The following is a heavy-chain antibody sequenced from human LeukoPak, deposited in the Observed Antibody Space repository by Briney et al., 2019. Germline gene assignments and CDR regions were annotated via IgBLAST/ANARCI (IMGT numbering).Heavy chain of an antibody. J-gene: IGHJ3*02. CDR2: IRYDGSNK. CDR3: AKVFPMVARTGAFDI. Sequence: PGGSLRLSCAASGFTFSSYGMHWVPQAPGKGLEWGAFIRYDGSNKYYADSVKGRFTISRDNSKNTLYLQMNSLRAEDTAVYYCAKVFPMVARTGAFDIWGQGTMVTVSS. CDR1: GFTFSSYG. V-gene: IGHV3-30*02. D-gene: IGHD4/OR15-4a*01.